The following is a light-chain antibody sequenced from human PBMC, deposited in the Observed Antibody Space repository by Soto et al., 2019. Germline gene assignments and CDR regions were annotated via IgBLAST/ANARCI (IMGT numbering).Light chain of an antibody. CDR2: EVT. CDR1: SNDVGIYNY. J-gene: IGLJ3*02. Sequence: QSALTQPASVSGSPGQSITISCTGSSNDVGIYNYVSWYQQHPGKAPRLIINEVTNRPSGVSDRFSGSKSDNTASLTISGLQAEDEADYYCSSYTITSTWVFGGGTKLTVL. V-gene: IGLV2-14*01. CDR3: SSYTITSTWV.